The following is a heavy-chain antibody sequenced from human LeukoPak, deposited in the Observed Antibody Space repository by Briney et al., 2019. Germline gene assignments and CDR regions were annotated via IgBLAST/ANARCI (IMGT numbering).Heavy chain of an antibody. D-gene: IGHD3-10*01. CDR3: ARGWRCGDVWFDP. J-gene: IGHJ5*02. CDR1: GGYISSYY. V-gene: IGHV4-59*01. CDR2: IYYSGSN. Sequence: KPSETLSPTCTVSGGYISSYYWSWIRQPPGKGLGWIGYIYYSGSNNYTPSRKSRVTISVDTSKNQFSLKLSSVTAADTAVYYCARGWRCGDVWFDPWGQGTLVTVSS.